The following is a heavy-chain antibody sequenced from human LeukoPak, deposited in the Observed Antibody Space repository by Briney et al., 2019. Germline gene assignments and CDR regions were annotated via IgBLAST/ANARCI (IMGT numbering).Heavy chain of an antibody. CDR1: GFPFSSYA. CDR3: AKDSGSQTYYYYMDV. D-gene: IGHD1-26*01. V-gene: IGHV3-23*01. CDR2: ISNSDDST. Sequence: GESLRLSCAAPGFPFSSYAMSWVRQAPGKGLEWVSTISNSDDSTYYADSVKGRFTISRDNSENTLFLRMNSLRAEDTAVYYCAKDSGSQTYYYYMDVWGKGTTVTVSS. J-gene: IGHJ6*03.